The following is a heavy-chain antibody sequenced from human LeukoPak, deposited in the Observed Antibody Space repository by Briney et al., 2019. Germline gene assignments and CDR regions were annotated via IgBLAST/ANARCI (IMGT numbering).Heavy chain of an antibody. J-gene: IGHJ4*02. CDR1: GFTFSSYS. CDR3: ARVTQLDY. CDR2: ISGSSSTI. V-gene: IGHV3-48*01. Sequence: GGSLRLSCAASGFTFSSYSMNWVRQAPGKGLEWVSYISGSSSTIYYADSVKGRFTISRDNAKNSLYLQMNSLRAEDTAVYYCARVTQLDYWGQGTLVTVSS. D-gene: IGHD4-23*01.